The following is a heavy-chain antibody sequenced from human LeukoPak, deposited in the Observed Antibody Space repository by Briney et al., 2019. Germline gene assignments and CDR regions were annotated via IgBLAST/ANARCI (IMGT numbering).Heavy chain of an antibody. Sequence: GASVKVSCKASGGTFSSYAISWVRQAPGQGLEWMGRIIPILGIANYAQKFQGRVTITADKSTSTAYMELSSLRSEDTAVYYCASSRGGGVAAHDYWGQGTLVTVSS. J-gene: IGHJ4*02. V-gene: IGHV1-69*04. CDR3: ASSRGGGVAAHDY. CDR2: IIPILGIA. D-gene: IGHD2-15*01. CDR1: GGTFSSYA.